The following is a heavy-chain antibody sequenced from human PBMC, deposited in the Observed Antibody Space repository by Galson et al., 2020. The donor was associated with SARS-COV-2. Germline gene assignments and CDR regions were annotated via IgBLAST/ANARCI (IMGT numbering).Heavy chain of an antibody. Sequence: GGSLRLSCAASGLTFSNAWMSWVRQAPGKGLEWVGRIKSKTDAGTTDYAAPVQGRFTISRDDSKNTLFLQMNSLKTEDTAVYYCTTGNPTTMIRGVIVPTPHAFDIWGQGTLVTVSA. V-gene: IGHV3-15*01. CDR2: IKSKTDAGTT. J-gene: IGHJ3*02. D-gene: IGHD3-10*01. CDR3: TTGNPTTMIRGVIVPTPHAFDI. CDR1: GLTFSNAW.